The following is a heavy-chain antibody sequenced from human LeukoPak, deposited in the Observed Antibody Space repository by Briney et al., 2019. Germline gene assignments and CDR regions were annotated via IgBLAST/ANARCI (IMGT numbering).Heavy chain of an antibody. CDR1: GYTFTGCY. CDR2: INPNSGGT. J-gene: IGHJ4*02. V-gene: IGHV1-2*02. D-gene: IGHD3-10*01. Sequence: ASVKVSCKASGYTFTGCYMHWVRQAPGQGLEWMGWINPNSGGTNYAQKFQGRVTMTRDTSISTAYMELSRLRSDDTAVYYCARVTYGSGSYTLFDYWGQGTLVTVSS. CDR3: ARVTYGSGSYTLFDY.